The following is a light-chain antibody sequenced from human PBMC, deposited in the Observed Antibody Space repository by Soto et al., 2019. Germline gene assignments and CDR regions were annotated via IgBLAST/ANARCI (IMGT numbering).Light chain of an antibody. J-gene: IGKJ5*01. CDR3: QQSSSSPIT. Sequence: EIVLTQSAGTLSLSPGERATLSCRASQSVSSSYLAWYQQKPGQAPRLLIYGASSRATGIPDRFSGSGSGTDFTLTISRLEPEDFAVYYCQQSSSSPITFGQGTRLEI. CDR2: GAS. V-gene: IGKV3-20*01. CDR1: QSVSSSY.